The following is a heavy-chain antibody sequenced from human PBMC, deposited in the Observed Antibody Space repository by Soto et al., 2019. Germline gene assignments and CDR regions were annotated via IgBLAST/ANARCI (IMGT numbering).Heavy chain of an antibody. V-gene: IGHV3-23*01. J-gene: IGHJ6*03. CDR1: GFTFSSYA. Sequence: GGSLRLSCAASGFTFSSYAMSWVRQAPGKGLEWVSTISTTGGSTNYADSVQGRFTISRDNSKNTVTLQMSSLRAEDTAVYYCAKARYSAQYMDVWGKGTTVTVSS. CDR3: AKARYSAQYMDV. CDR2: ISTTGGST. D-gene: IGHD2-21*01.